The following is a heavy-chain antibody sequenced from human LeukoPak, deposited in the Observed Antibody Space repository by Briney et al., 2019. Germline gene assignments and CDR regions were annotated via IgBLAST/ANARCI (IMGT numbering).Heavy chain of an antibody. CDR3: ARVSYDSSGSRYYYYYGMDV. CDR2: IYSGGST. V-gene: IGHV3-66*01. Sequence: GGSLRLSCAASGFTVSSNYMSWVRQAPGKGLEWVSVIYSGGSTYYADSVKGRFTISRDNSKNTLYLQMNSLRAEDTAVYYCARVSYDSSGSRYYYYYGMDVWGQGTLVTVSS. D-gene: IGHD3-22*01. CDR1: GFTVSSNY. J-gene: IGHJ6*02.